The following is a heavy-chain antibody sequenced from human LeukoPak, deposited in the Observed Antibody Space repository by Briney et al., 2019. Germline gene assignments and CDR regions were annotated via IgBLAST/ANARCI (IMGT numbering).Heavy chain of an antibody. CDR2: IKTRGDGMAT. V-gene: IGHV3-15*01. J-gene: IGHJ5*02. CDR3: ARHSWFHP. CDR1: GFTFSNAW. Sequence: PGGSLRLSCAASGFTFSNAWMSWVRQAPGKGLEWVGRIKTRGDGMATDYAAPVRGRFTISRDDSQNMLYLQMNSLKTEDTAIYYCARHSWFHPWGQGVLVTVSS.